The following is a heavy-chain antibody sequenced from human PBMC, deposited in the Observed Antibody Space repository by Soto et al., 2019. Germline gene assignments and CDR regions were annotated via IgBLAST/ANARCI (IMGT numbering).Heavy chain of an antibody. J-gene: IGHJ4*02. CDR3: ARTAWHFFDY. CDR2: IYYSGST. Sequence: SETLSLTCTVSCGSINIGGYYWSWIRQHPGKGLEWIGYIYYSGSTFYNPSLKSRVNISFDTSKNQFSLKLNSVTAADTAVYYCARTAWHFFDYWAREPWSPSPQ. CDR1: CGSINIGGYY. V-gene: IGHV4-31*03. D-gene: IGHD3-3*02.